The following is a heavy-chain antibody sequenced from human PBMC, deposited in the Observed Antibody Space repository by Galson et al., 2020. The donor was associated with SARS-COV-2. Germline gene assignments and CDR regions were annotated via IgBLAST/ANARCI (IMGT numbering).Heavy chain of an antibody. D-gene: IGHD3-22*01. Sequence: GGSLRLSCAASGFTFSSYGMHWVRQAPGKGLEWVAFIRYDGSNKYYADSVKGRFTISRDNSKNTLYLQMNSLRAEDTAVYYCAKARYYDSSGYSDYFDYWGQGTLVTVSS. CDR2: IRYDGSNK. CDR3: AKARYYDSSGYSDYFDY. V-gene: IGHV3-30*02. CDR1: GFTFSSYG. J-gene: IGHJ4*02.